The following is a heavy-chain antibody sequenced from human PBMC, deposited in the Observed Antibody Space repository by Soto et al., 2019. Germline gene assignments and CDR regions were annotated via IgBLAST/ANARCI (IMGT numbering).Heavy chain of an antibody. D-gene: IGHD3-16*01. CDR1: GFTFSSYG. CDR2: IWYDGSNK. V-gene: IGHV3-30*02. CDR3: AKDFLLWGSFPDPGASDY. Sequence: PGGSLRLSCAASGFTFSSYGMHWVRQAPGKGLEWVAVIWYDGSNKYYADSVKGRFTISRDNSKNTLYLQMNSLRAEDTAVYYCAKDFLLWGSFPDPGASDYWGQGTQVTVSS. J-gene: IGHJ4*02.